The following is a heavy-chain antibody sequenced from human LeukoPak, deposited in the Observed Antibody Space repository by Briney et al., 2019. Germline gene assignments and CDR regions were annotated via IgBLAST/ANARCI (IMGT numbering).Heavy chain of an antibody. CDR2: INSSGSTK. Sequence: PRRCLRLSCAASAFTPSSNTMNWDRQAPRKGLEWVSYINSSGSTKHYAESVKGRLTISRDNAKNSLYLQVNSLRADDTAVYYCARGLYDSSGPLDYWGQGTLVTVSS. V-gene: IGHV3-48*03. CDR1: AFTPSSNT. D-gene: IGHD3-22*01. J-gene: IGHJ4*02. CDR3: ARGLYDSSGPLDY.